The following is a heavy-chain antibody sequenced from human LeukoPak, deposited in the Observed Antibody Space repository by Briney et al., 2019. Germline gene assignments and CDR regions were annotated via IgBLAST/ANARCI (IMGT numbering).Heavy chain of an antibody. D-gene: IGHD2-2*01. V-gene: IGHV5-51*01. J-gene: IGHJ5*02. CDR3: ATAHCSSTSCYRWDNWFDP. CDR2: IYPGDSDT. CDR1: GYSFTSYW. Sequence: GESLKISCKGSGYSFTSYWIGWVRQMPGKGLEWMGIIYPGDSDTRYGPSFQGQVTISADKSINTAYLQWSSLKASDTAMYYCATAHCSSTSCYRWDNWFDPWGQGTLVTVSS.